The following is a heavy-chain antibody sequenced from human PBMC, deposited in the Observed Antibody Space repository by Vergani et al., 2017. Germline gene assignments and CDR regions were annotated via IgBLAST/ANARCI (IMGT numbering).Heavy chain of an antibody. V-gene: IGHV1-69*02. J-gene: IGHJ6*04. Sequence: QVQLVQSGAEVKKPGSSVKVSCKASGGTFSSYTISWVRQAPGQGLEWMGRIIPILGIANYAQKFQGRVTITADKSTSTAYMELSSLRSEDTAVYYCARWAYSGSSTMASRYGMDVWGKGTTVTVSS. CDR2: IIPILGIA. CDR1: GGTFSSYT. D-gene: IGHD1-26*01. CDR3: ARWAYSGSSTMASRYGMDV.